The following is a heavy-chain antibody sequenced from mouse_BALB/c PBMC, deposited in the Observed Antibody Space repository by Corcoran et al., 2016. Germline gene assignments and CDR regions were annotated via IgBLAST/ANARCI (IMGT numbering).Heavy chain of an antibody. CDR1: GYTFTTYW. Sequence: QVQLQQSGAELAQPGASVKMSCKASGYTFTTYWRHWIKQRPGQGLEWIGYINPSTGYTEYNQKFKDKPTLTADKSSSTAYMQLSSLTSEDSAVYYGASYYGSSYCFAYWGQGTLVTVSA. V-gene: IGHV1-7*01. CDR2: INPSTGYT. D-gene: IGHD1-1*01. CDR3: ASYYGSSYCFAY. J-gene: IGHJ3*01.